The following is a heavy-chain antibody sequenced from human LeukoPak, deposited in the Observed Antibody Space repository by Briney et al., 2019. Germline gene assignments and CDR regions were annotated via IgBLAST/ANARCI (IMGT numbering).Heavy chain of an antibody. CDR3: ASDEYSSSFDY. CDR2: IKQDGSEK. V-gene: IGHV3-7*01. Sequence: PGGSLRLSCAASGFTFSSYWMSWVRRAPGKGLEWVANIKQDGSEKYYVDSVKGRFTISRDNAKNSLYLQMNSLRAEDTAVYYCASDEYSSSFDYWGQGTLDTVSS. CDR1: GFTFSSYW. J-gene: IGHJ4*02. D-gene: IGHD6-6*01.